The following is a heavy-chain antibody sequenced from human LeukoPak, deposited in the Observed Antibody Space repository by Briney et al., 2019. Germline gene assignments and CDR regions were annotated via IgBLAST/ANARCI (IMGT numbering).Heavy chain of an antibody. J-gene: IGHJ4*02. V-gene: IGHV3-33*01. CDR2: IWYDGSNK. CDR3: ARDFEMGYSGHDHDY. D-gene: IGHD5-12*01. Sequence: PGRSLRLSCAASGFTFSSYGMHWVRQAPGKGLEWVAVIWYDGSNKYYADSVKGRFTISRDNSKNTLYLQMNSLRAEDTAVYYCARDFEMGYSGHDHDYWGQGTLVTVSS. CDR1: GFTFSSYG.